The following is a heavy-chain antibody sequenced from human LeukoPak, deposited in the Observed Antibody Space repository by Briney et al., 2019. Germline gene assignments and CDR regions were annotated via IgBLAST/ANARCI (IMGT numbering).Heavy chain of an antibody. CDR2: IIPIFGTA. CDR3: ATVLYGDYGYWYFDL. J-gene: IGHJ2*01. Sequence: GSSVKVSCKASGGTFSSYAISWVRQAPGQGLEWMGGIIPIFGTANYAQKFQGRVTITADKSTSTAYMELSSLRSEDTAVYYCATVLYGDYGYWYFDLWGRGTLVTVSS. D-gene: IGHD4-17*01. CDR1: GGTFSSYA. V-gene: IGHV1-69*06.